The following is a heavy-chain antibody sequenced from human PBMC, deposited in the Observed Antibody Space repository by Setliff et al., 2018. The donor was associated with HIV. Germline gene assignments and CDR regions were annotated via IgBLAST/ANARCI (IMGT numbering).Heavy chain of an antibody. CDR2: IYPGDSDN. V-gene: IGHV5-51*01. CDR1: GYSFTSYW. J-gene: IGHJ6*03. D-gene: IGHD3-16*02. CDR3: ARHPIVKAYYYYMDF. Sequence: LGQSLKISCKVSGYSFTSYWIRWVRQMPGKGLEGMGIIYPGDSDNRYSPSFQGQVTISADKSISTAYLQWSSLKASDTAMYYCARHPIVKAYYYYMDFWGKGTTVTVSS.